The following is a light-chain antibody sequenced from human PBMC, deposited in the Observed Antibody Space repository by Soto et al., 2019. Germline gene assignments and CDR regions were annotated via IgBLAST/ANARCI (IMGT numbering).Light chain of an antibody. CDR2: GAS. V-gene: IGKV3-15*01. Sequence: VMTQSPVTLSVSPWERATLSCRASQNLRSSLAWYQQKPGQAPRLLIYGASTRATGIPARFSGSGSGTEFTLTISSLQSEDFALYFCQQYTIWPHTFGQGTNVDIK. CDR1: QNLRSS. CDR3: QQYTIWPHT. J-gene: IGKJ1*01.